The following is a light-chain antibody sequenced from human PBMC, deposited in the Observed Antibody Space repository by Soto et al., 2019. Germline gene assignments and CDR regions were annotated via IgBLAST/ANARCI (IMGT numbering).Light chain of an antibody. CDR3: MQLTQFPWT. Sequence: DIVMTQTPLSSPVTLGQPASISCRSSQSIVHSDGNTYLTWLQQRPGQPPRLLLYKISKRFSGVPDRFSGSGAGTDFTLKISRVEAEDAGVYFCMQLTQFPWTFGQGTKVEIK. CDR2: KIS. CDR1: QSIVHSDGNTY. J-gene: IGKJ1*01. V-gene: IGKV2-24*01.